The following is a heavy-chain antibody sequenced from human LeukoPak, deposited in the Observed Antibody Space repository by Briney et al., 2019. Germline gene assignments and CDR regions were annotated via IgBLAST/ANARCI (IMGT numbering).Heavy chain of an antibody. CDR1: GFTFDDYG. D-gene: IGHD3-10*01. J-gene: IGHJ4*02. CDR2: INWNGGST. CDR3: AREDNAYYYGSGSYYAL. Sequence: RPGGSLRLSCAASGFTFDDYGMSWVRQAPGKGLEWVSGINWNGGSTGYADSVKGRFPISRDNAKNSLYLQMNSLRAEDTALYYCAREDNAYYYGSGSYYALWGQGTLVTVSS. V-gene: IGHV3-20*04.